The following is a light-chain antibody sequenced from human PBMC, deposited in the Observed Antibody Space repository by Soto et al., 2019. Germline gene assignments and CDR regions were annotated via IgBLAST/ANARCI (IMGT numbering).Light chain of an antibody. CDR1: SSDVGGYNY. Sequence: QSVLTQPPSASGSPGQSVTISCTGTSSDVGGYNYVSWYLQHPGKAPKLMIYEVSKRPSGVPDRFSGSKSGNTASLTVSGLQAEGEADYYCSSYAGSNNLVFGGGTKLTVL. V-gene: IGLV2-8*01. J-gene: IGLJ2*01. CDR2: EVS. CDR3: SSYAGSNNLV.